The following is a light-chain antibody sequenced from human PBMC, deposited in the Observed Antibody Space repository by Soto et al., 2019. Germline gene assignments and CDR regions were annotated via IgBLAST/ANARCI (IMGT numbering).Light chain of an antibody. Sequence: DIVMTQSPLSLPVTPGEPASISCRSSQSLLHSNGYNYLDWYLQKPGQSPQLLIYLGSNRASGVTARFSGSGSGTDFTLKISRVEAEDVGVYYCLQALQTPLTFGGGTKVEIK. J-gene: IGKJ4*01. V-gene: IGKV2-28*01. CDR3: LQALQTPLT. CDR2: LGS. CDR1: QSLLHSNGYNY.